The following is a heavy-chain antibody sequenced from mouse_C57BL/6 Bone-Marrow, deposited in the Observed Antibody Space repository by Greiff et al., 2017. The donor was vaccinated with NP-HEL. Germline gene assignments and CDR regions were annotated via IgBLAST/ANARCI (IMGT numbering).Heavy chain of an antibody. J-gene: IGHJ3*01. CDR2: IDPSDSYT. CDR1: GYTFTSYW. V-gene: IGHV1-59*01. D-gene: IGHD2-1*01. CDR3: GYGKGSGFAY. Sequence: VQLQQPGAELVRPGTSVKLSCKASGYTFTSYWMHWVKQRPGQGLEWIGVIDPSDSYTNYNQKFKGKATLTVDTSSSTAYMQLSSLTSEDSAVYYCGYGKGSGFAYWGQGTLVTVSA.